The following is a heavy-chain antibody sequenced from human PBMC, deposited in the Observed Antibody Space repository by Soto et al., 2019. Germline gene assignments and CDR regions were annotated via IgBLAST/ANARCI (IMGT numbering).Heavy chain of an antibody. D-gene: IGHD5-12*01. J-gene: IGHJ6*02. CDR2: ISFDGSNK. V-gene: IGHV3-30*04. Sequence: QMQLVESGGGAVQPGRSLRLSCAASGFTFSYYPMHWVRQAPGKGLEWVAVISFDGSNKYYADSVKGRFTISRDNSINTLYLKMNSLRGEDTAVYYCARVPGDMLAILYIYPRDGREPLSDVDVWGQGTTVTVSS. CDR3: ARVPGDMLAILYIYPRDGREPLSDVDV. CDR1: GFTFSYYP.